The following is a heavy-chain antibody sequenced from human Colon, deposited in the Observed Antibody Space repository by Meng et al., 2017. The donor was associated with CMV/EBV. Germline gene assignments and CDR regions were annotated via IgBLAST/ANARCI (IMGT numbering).Heavy chain of an antibody. CDR1: GYSFSGYW. Sequence: GESLKISCKGSGYSFSGYWIGWVRQMPGKGLEWMGIIYPGDSDTRYSPSIQGQLTMSVDKSISTAYLQWSSLKASDTAMYFCARLIATTGNYFDYWGQGALVTVSS. D-gene: IGHD6-13*01. CDR3: ARLIATTGNYFDY. J-gene: IGHJ4*02. CDR2: IYPGDSDT. V-gene: IGHV5-51*01.